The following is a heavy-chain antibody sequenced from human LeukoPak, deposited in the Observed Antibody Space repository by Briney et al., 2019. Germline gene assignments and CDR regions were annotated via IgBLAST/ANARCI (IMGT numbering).Heavy chain of an antibody. Sequence: ASVKVSCKASGGTFSSYAISWVRQAPGQGLEWMGGIIPIFGTANYAQKSQGRVTITADESTSTAYMELSSLRSEDTAVYYCAREPYCSSTSCWYNWFDPWGQGTLVTVSS. CDR3: AREPYCSSTSCWYNWFDP. CDR2: IIPIFGTA. J-gene: IGHJ5*02. V-gene: IGHV1-69*13. CDR1: GGTFSSYA. D-gene: IGHD2-2*01.